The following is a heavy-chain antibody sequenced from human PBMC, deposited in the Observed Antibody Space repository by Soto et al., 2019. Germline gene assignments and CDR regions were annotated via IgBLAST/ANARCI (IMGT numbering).Heavy chain of an antibody. J-gene: IGHJ3*01. CDR3: ARSYYLADAFDV. D-gene: IGHD3-16*01. CDR1: GYTFTSYD. V-gene: IGHV1-8*01. CDR2: MNPNSGNT. Sequence: ASVKVSCKASGYTFTSYDINWVRQATGQGLEWMGWMNPNSGNTGYAQKFQGRVTMTRNTSISTAYMELSSLRSEDTAIYYCARSYYLADAFDVWGQGTMVTVSS.